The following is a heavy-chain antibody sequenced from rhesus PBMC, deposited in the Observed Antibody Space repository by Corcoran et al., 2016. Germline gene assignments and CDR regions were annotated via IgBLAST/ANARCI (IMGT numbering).Heavy chain of an antibody. CDR2: IYWNYSK. V-gene: IGHV2-95*01. Sequence: QVTLKESGPALVNPTQTLTLTCTFSGFSITTTVTGLVWIRPPPRQSRKWLASIYWNYSKLYRTTLKSRLTISKDTSKNQGGPTMTNMDPVDTATYSCARVLDPEYGSSYVIDYWGQGVLVTVSS. CDR3: ARVLDPEYGSSYVIDY. D-gene: IGHD4-29*01. CDR1: GFSITTTVTG. J-gene: IGHJ4*01.